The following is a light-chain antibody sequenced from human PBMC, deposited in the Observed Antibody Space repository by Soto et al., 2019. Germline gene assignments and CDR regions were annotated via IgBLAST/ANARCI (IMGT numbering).Light chain of an antibody. CDR3: QQGYTTRWT. J-gene: IGKJ1*01. CDR2: ATS. CDR1: QNIRSY. V-gene: IGKV1-39*01. Sequence: DIQMTQSPTSLSASVGDRVTISCRASQNIRSYLNWYQQIPGKAPNLLIYATSILQTGVPSSFSGSGSGTDFTLTINGLQPEDFATYYCQQGYTTRWTFGQGTKVDIK.